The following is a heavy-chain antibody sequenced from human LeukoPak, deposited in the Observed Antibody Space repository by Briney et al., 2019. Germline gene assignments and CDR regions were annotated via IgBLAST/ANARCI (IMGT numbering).Heavy chain of an antibody. CDR2: INPNSGGT. D-gene: IGHD6-19*01. J-gene: IGHJ5*02. CDR3: ASHSSGIGAFDP. CDR1: GYTFTCYY. Sequence: ASVKVSCKASGYTFTCYYMHWVRQAPGQGLEWMGWINPNSGGTNYAQKFQGRVTMTRDTSISTAYMELSRLRSDDTAVYYCASHSSGIGAFDPWGQGTLVTVSS. V-gene: IGHV1-2*02.